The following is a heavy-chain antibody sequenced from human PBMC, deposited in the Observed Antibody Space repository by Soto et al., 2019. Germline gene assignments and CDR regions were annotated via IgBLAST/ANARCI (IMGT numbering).Heavy chain of an antibody. Sequence: QVQLQQSGPGLVKPSQTLSLTCAISGDSVSSNSAAWNWIRQSPSRGLEWLGRTYYRSQWYSDYAVAVKGRITINPDTPKNQFSLQLNSVTPEDTALYYCAREELLVAYNWFDPWGQGTLVTVPS. J-gene: IGHJ5*02. CDR3: AREELLVAYNWFDP. V-gene: IGHV6-1*01. CDR2: TYYRSQWYS. D-gene: IGHD1-26*01. CDR1: GDSVSSNSAA.